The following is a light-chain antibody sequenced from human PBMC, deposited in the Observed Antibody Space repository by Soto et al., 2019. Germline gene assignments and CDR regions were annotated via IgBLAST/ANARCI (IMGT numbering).Light chain of an antibody. V-gene: IGKV3-20*01. CDR2: GTS. Sequence: EIVLTQSPGPLSLSPGERATLSCRASQSVTSSYLAWYQQKPGQPPRLLIYGTSSRATGIPDRFSGSGSGTDFTLTISRLEPEDFAVYYCLQYGSSPKYTFGQGTKLEIK. CDR1: QSVTSSY. J-gene: IGKJ2*01. CDR3: LQYGSSPKYT.